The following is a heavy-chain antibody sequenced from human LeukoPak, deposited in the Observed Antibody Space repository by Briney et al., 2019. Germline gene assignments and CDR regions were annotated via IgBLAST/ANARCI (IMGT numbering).Heavy chain of an antibody. CDR3: ARRPPSAGHFDS. V-gene: IGHV3-53*01. D-gene: IGHD6-13*01. J-gene: IGHJ4*02. CDR1: GFTVSSFY. Sequence: GGSLRLSCAASGFTVSSFYMSWVRQAPGKGLEWVSVIYSGGNTYYADSVKGRFTISRDNSKNTIYLQMNSLRDDDTAVYYCARRPPSAGHFDSWGQGTLVTVSS. CDR2: IYSGGNT.